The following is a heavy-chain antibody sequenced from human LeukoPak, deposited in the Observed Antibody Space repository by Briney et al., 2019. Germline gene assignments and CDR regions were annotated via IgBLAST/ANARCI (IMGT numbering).Heavy chain of an antibody. Sequence: SVKVSCKASGGTFSSYAISWVRQAPGQGLEWMGGIIPIFGTANYAQKFQGRVTITADESTSTAYMELSSLRSEDTAVYYCAGGGPGSSSSPFDYWGQGTLVTVSS. CDR3: AGGGPGSSSSPFDY. D-gene: IGHD6-13*01. J-gene: IGHJ4*02. V-gene: IGHV1-69*13. CDR1: GGTFSSYA. CDR2: IIPIFGTA.